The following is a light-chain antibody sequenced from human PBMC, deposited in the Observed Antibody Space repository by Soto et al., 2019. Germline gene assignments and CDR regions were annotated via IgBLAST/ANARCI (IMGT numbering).Light chain of an antibody. CDR3: SAFTSRNTYV. CDR2: DVS. J-gene: IGLJ1*01. CDR1: SSDVGGYSH. V-gene: IGLV2-14*03. Sequence: QSALTQPASVSGSPGQSISISCTGTSSDVGGYSHVSWYQQHPGKAPKVMIYDVSNRPSGVSSRFSGSKSGNTAFLTLSGLQAEDEADFYCSAFTSRNTYVFGTGTKLTVL.